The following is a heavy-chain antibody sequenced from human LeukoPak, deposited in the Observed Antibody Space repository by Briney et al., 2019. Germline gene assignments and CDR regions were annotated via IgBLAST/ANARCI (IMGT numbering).Heavy chain of an antibody. D-gene: IGHD3-9*01. CDR1: GGSFSGYY. J-gene: IGHJ4*02. CDR3: AREWYYDILTGYYRFDY. Sequence: PSESLSLTCAVYGGSFSGYYWSWIRQPPGKGLEWIGEINHSGSTNYNPSLKRRVTISVDTSKHQFSLKLSSVTAADTAVYYCAREWYYDILTGYYRFDYWGQGTLVTVSS. V-gene: IGHV4-34*01. CDR2: INHSGST.